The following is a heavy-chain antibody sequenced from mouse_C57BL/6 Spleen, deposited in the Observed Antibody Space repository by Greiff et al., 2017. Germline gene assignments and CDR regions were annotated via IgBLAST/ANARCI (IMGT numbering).Heavy chain of an antibody. CDR3: ARDAGLRHGDYAMDY. D-gene: IGHD2-4*01. J-gene: IGHJ4*01. CDR1: GYSITSGYY. Sequence: EVKLEESGPGLVKPSQSLSLTCSVTGYSITSGYYWNWIRQFPGNKLEWMGYISYDGSNNYNPSLKNRISITRDTSKNQFFLKLNSVTTEDTDTYVCARDAGLRHGDYAMDYWGKGTSVTVSS. V-gene: IGHV3-6*01. CDR2: ISYDGSN.